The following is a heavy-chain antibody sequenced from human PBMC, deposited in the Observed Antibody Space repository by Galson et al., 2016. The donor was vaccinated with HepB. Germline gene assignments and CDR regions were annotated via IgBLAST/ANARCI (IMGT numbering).Heavy chain of an antibody. CDR1: GGSISSYY. CDR2: IYYSGST. V-gene: IGHV4-59*01. J-gene: IGHJ5*02. CDR3: ARSLLGYCSSTRCHGAWFDP. Sequence: ETLSLTCTVSGGSISSYYWSWIRQPPGKGLEWIGYIYYSGSTNYNPSLKSRVTISVDTSKNQFSLKLSSVSAADTAVYYCARSLLGYCSSTRCHGAWFDPWGQGTLVTVAS. D-gene: IGHD2-2*01.